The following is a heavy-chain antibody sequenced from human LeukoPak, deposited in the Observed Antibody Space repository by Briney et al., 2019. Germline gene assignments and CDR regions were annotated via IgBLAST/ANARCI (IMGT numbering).Heavy chain of an antibody. CDR3: AKEGEGHITMVALLTRDLDY. CDR1: GFTFSSYA. J-gene: IGHJ4*02. V-gene: IGHV3-23*01. D-gene: IGHD3-10*01. CDR2: ISGSGGST. Sequence: GGSLRLSCAASGFTFSSYAMSWVRQAPGKGLEWVSAISGSGGSTYYADSVKGRFTISRDNSKNTLYLQTNSLKAEDTAVYYCAKEGEGHITMVALLTRDLDYWGQGTLVTVSS.